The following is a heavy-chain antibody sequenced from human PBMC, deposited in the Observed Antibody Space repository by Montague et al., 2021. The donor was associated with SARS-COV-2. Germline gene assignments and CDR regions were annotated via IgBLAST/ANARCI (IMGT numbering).Heavy chain of an antibody. Sequence: SLRLSCAASGFTFDNYAMHWVRQAPGKGLERVAVINWNGESAHFADSVRSRFTISRDNNKNSLFLQMSILRPEDSALYFCGKDMRASGWYGDLDYWGQGALVTVSS. J-gene: IGHJ4*02. CDR3: GKDMRASGWYGDLDY. CDR2: INWNGESA. CDR1: GFTFDNYA. V-gene: IGHV3-43D*03. D-gene: IGHD6-19*01.